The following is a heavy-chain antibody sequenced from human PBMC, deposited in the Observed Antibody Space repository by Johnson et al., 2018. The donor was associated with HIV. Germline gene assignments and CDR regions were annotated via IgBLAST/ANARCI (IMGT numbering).Heavy chain of an antibody. D-gene: IGHD2/OR15-2a*01. V-gene: IGHV3-33*06. J-gene: IGHJ3*02. CDR3: AKDRGTTRAFDI. Sequence: QVQLVESGGGVVQPGRSLRLSCAASGFTFSSYGMHWVRQAPGKGLEWVAVIWYDGSNKYYADSVQGRFTISRDNSKNTLYLQMNSLRAEDTAVYYCAKDRGTTRAFDIWGQGTMVTVSS. CDR2: IWYDGSNK. CDR1: GFTFSSYG.